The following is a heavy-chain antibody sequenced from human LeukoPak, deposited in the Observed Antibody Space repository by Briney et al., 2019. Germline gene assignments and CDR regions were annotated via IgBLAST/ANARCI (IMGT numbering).Heavy chain of an antibody. D-gene: IGHD3-3*01. CDR3: AKDTFWSGSNWFDP. CDR1: GFTFSSYA. J-gene: IGHJ5*02. Sequence: PGGSLRLSCAASGFTFSSYAMNWVRQAPGKGLEWVSAISGSGGSTYYADSVKGRFTISRDNSKNTLYLQMNSLRAEDTAVYYCAKDTFWSGSNWFDPWGQGTLVTVSS. V-gene: IGHV3-23*01. CDR2: ISGSGGST.